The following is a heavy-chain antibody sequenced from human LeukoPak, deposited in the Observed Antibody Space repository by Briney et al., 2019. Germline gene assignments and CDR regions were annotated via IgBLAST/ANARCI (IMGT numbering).Heavy chain of an antibody. Sequence: GGSLRLSCAASGFIFTSYSMNWVRQAPGKGLEWVSSISSSSSYIYYADSVKGRFTISRDNAKNSLYLQMNSLRAEDTAVYYCARATVRALDYWGQGTLVTVSS. V-gene: IGHV3-21*01. CDR3: ARATVRALDY. D-gene: IGHD1-14*01. CDR1: GFIFTSYS. J-gene: IGHJ4*02. CDR2: ISSSSSYI.